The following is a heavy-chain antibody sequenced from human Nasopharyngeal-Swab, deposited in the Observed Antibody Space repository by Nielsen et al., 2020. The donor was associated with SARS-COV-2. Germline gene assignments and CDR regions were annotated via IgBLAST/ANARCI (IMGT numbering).Heavy chain of an antibody. J-gene: IGHJ4*02. D-gene: IGHD1-26*01. CDR3: AKKRSDLLDDYFFDY. V-gene: IGHV1-69*01. CDR2: IIPMFNTP. Sequence: WVRQAPGQGLEWIGGIIPMFNTPNYAQKFQGRVTISADESTSTAYMEVSSLTSEDTAVYYCAKKRSDLLDDYFFDYWGQGTLVTVSS.